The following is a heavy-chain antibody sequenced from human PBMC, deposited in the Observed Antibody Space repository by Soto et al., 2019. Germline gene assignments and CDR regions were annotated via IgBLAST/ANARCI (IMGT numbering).Heavy chain of an antibody. D-gene: IGHD6-25*01. J-gene: IGHJ4*02. V-gene: IGHV4-31*02. CDR2: IYSSGTT. Sequence: TLSLTCSVSGASISSGGYYWSWIRQHPGKGLEWIGYIYSSGTTYYNPSLKSRVTISIDTSKNQFSLKVSSVTAADTAVYYCARGIAATDDYWGQGTQVTVSS. CDR1: GASISSGGYY. CDR3: ARGIAATDDY.